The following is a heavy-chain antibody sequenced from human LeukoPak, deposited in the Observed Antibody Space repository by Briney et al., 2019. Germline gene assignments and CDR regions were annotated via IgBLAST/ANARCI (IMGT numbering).Heavy chain of an antibody. D-gene: IGHD5-24*01. CDR3: ARDKGSRDGYNYEPYYFDY. CDR2: INPNSGVT. Sequence: ASVKVSCKTSGYTFTDYYMHWVRQAPGQGLEWMGWINPNSGVTNYAQNFQGRVTLTRDTSISTAYMELSRLGSHDTAVYYCARDKGSRDGYNYEPYYFDYWGQGTLVTVSS. J-gene: IGHJ4*02. CDR1: GYTFTDYY. V-gene: IGHV1-2*02.